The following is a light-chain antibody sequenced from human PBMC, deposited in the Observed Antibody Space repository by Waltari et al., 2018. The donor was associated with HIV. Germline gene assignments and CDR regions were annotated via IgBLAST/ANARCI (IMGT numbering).Light chain of an antibody. CDR3: QVWDSSSDHVV. CDR2: YDS. CDR1: NIGSKR. V-gene: IGLV3-21*04. Sequence: SYVLTQPPSVSVAPGTPARITCGGTNIGSKRVHWYQQKPGQAPVLVIYYDSDRPSGIPERFSGSNSGNTATLTISRVEAGDEADYDCQVWDSSSDHVVFGGGTKLTGL. J-gene: IGLJ2*01.